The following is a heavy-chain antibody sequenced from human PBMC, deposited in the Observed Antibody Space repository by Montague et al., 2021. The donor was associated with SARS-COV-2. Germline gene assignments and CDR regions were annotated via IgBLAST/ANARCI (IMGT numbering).Heavy chain of an antibody. CDR2: IYSSGST. D-gene: IGHD6-19*01. J-gene: IGHJ4*02. V-gene: IGHV4-61*02. CDR3: AREDFSGSTPYFFDY. Sequence: TLSLTCTVSGGSITSGGYYWSWIRQPAGRGLEWIGRIYSSGSTVHNPPLRSRVALPVATSKNQFSLKLSSVTAADTAVYFCAREDFSGSTPYFFDYWGQGSLVTVSS. CDR1: GGSITSGGYY.